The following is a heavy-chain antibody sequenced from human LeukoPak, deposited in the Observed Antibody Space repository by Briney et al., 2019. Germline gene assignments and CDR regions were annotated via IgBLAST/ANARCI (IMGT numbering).Heavy chain of an antibody. V-gene: IGHV4-39*07. Sequence: SETLSLTCTVSGGSISNNNYLWGWIRQPPGKGLEWIGNIYYSGSTYDNPSLKSRVTISVDKSKNQFSLKLRSVTAADTAVYYCAKSGYNRFDYWGQGTLVTVSS. CDR2: IYYSGST. CDR1: GGSISNNNYL. D-gene: IGHD5-24*01. J-gene: IGHJ4*02. CDR3: AKSGYNRFDY.